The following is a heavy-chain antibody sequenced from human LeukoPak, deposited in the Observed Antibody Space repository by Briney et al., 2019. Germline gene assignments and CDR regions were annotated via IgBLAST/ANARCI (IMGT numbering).Heavy chain of an antibody. D-gene: IGHD3-16*01. CDR1: GYTFTSYY. V-gene: IGHV1-46*01. Sequence: ASVKVSCKASGYTFTSYYVHWVRQAPGQGLEWMGIISPSGGSTGYAQKFQGRVTMTRDTSTGTVHMELSSLRSEDTAMYYCARGGYYDNNRIDSWGQGTLVTVSS. J-gene: IGHJ4*02. CDR3: ARGGYYDNNRIDS. CDR2: ISPSGGST.